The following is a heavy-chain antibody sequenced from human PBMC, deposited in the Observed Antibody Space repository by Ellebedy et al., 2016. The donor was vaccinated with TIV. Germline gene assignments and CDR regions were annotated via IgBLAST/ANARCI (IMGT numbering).Heavy chain of an antibody. D-gene: IGHD3-10*01. CDR1: HDSFSDY. V-gene: IGHV4-34*01. CDR3: ARHEGIWRFGGKNWFDP. CDR2: VGHGGGT. J-gene: IGHJ5*02. Sequence: SETLSLTCTMYHDSFSDYWSWIRQPPGKGLEWIGEVGHGGGTKSNPSLTSRITIFVDTSKNQFSLKLSSGTAADTAVYYCARHEGIWRFGGKNWFDPWGQGTLVTVSS.